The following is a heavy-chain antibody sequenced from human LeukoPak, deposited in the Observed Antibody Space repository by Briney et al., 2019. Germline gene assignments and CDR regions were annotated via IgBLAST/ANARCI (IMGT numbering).Heavy chain of an antibody. CDR3: ARTPYGSGSYYNGYYFDY. J-gene: IGHJ4*02. CDR2: INHSGST. V-gene: IGHV4-34*01. CDR1: GGSFSGYY. Sequence: SETLSLTCAVYGGSFSGYYWSWIRQPPGKGLEWIAEINHSGSTNYNPSLKSRVTISVDTSKNQFSLKLSSVTAADTAVYYCARTPYGSGSYYNGYYFDYWGQGTLVTVSS. D-gene: IGHD3-10*01.